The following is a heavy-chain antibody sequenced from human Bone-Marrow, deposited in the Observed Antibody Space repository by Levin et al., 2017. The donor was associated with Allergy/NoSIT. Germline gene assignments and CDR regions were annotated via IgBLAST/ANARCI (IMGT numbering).Heavy chain of an antibody. J-gene: IGHJ6*03. D-gene: IGHD3-16*01. Sequence: SGGSLRLSCVTSGFTFSAHSMSWVRQAPGKGLEWVSYISSSSGTIYYADSVKGRFTISRDNAKNSLFLQMNSLRAEDTAVYYCASLRFYSFYYIDVWGKGTTVTVSS. V-gene: IGHV3-48*04. CDR2: ISSSSGTI. CDR3: ASLRFYSFYYIDV. CDR1: GFTFSAHS.